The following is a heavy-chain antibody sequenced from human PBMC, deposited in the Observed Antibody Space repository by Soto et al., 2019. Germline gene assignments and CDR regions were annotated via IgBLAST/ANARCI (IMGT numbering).Heavy chain of an antibody. J-gene: IGHJ4*02. D-gene: IGHD6-13*01. Sequence: EVQLLESGGGLVQPGGSLRLSCADSAFTFSSYAMSWVRQAPGKGLEWVSAISGSGGSTYYADSVKGRFTISRDNSKNTLYLQMNSLRAEDTAVYDCAKDERVGHLVPLCLHYWGQGTLVTVSS. V-gene: IGHV3-23*01. CDR2: ISGSGGST. CDR3: AKDERVGHLVPLCLHY. CDR1: AFTFSSYA.